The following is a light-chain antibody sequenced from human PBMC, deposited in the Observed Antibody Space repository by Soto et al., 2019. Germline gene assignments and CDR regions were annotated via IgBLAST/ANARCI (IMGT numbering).Light chain of an antibody. J-gene: IGLJ1*01. CDR2: ENK. Sequence: NFMLTQPHSVSESPGKTVTISCTRSSGSIANNYVQWYQQRPGSAPTTVIYENKLRPSGGPGRFSGSTDASSNSASLTISGLQAADEADYYCSLYTSENTYVFGTGTKLTVL. CDR1: SGSIANNY. CDR3: SLYTSENTYV. V-gene: IGLV6-57*04.